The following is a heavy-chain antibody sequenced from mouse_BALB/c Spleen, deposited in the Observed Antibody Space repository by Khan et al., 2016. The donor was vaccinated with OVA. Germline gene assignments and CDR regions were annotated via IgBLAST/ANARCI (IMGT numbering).Heavy chain of an antibody. Sequence: VQLQESGPGLAAPSQSLSITCTISGFSLTTYGVHWVRQPPGKGLEWLVVIWSDGTTNYNSALNSRLTITKDNSQRQVFLKMNSLQTDDTAIYFCARQPYYHYNIMDYWGQGTSGTVSS. CDR2: IWSDGTT. V-gene: IGHV2-6-1*01. CDR3: ARQPYYHYNIMDY. D-gene: IGHD2-10*01. J-gene: IGHJ4*01. CDR1: GFSLTTYG.